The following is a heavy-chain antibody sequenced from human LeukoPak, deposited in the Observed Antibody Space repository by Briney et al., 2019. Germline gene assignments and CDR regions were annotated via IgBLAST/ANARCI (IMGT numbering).Heavy chain of an antibody. D-gene: IGHD5-24*01. CDR2: ISYDGSNK. CDR3: AKVRGLLRWEPDAFDI. V-gene: IGHV3-30*18. CDR1: GFTFSSYG. J-gene: IGHJ3*02. Sequence: GGSLRLSCAASGFTFSSYGMHWVRQAPGKGLEWVAVISYDGSNKYYADSVKGRFTISRDNSKNTLYLQMNSLRAEDTAVYYCAKVRGLLRWEPDAFDIWGQGTMVTVSS.